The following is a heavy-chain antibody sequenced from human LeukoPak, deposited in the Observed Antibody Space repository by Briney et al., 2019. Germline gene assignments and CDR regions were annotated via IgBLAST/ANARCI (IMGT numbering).Heavy chain of an antibody. Sequence: GGSLRLSCAASAFTFTNYSMNWVRQAPGKGLEWVSYISRSSSTVYYADSVKGRFTVSRDNAKNSLYLQMNSLRDEDTAVYYCARDHYHASGSLLYWGQGTLVTVSS. CDR3: ARDHYHASGSLLY. CDR1: AFTFTNYS. J-gene: IGHJ4*02. CDR2: ISRSSSTV. D-gene: IGHD3-10*01. V-gene: IGHV3-48*02.